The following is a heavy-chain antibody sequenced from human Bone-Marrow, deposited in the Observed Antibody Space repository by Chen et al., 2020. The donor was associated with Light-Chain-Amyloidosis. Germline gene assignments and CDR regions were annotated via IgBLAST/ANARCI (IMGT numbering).Heavy chain of an antibody. CDR1: GSPVTDYY. V-gene: IGHV1-2*02. Sequence: QVQLVQSGADVKKPGASVKVSCKASGSPVTDYYVHWVRQAPGQGLEWMGWINPNSGGTNYEQKFQDRVTMTRDTSISTAYMELSRLRSDDTALYYCAREKYSSSSRRWFDPWGQGTLVTVSS. J-gene: IGHJ5*02. CDR2: INPNSGGT. CDR3: AREKYSSSSRRWFDP. D-gene: IGHD6-6*01.